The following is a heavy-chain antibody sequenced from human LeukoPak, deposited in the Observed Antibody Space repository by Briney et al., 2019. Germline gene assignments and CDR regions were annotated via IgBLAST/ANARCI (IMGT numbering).Heavy chain of an antibody. D-gene: IGHD6-6*01. V-gene: IGHV4-34*01. J-gene: IGHJ6*04. CDR1: GGSFSGYY. CDR2: INHSGST. Sequence: SETLSLTCAVYGGSFSGYYWSWIRHPPRKGLEWIGEINHSGSTNYNPSLKSRVTISVDTSKNQFSLKLSSVTAADTAVYYCARPYSSSSAWAKDVWGKGTTVTVSS. CDR3: ARPYSSSSAWAKDV.